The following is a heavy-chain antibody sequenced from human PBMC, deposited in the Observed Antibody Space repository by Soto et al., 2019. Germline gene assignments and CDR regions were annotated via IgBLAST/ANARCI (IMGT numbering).Heavy chain of an antibody. D-gene: IGHD3-22*01. CDR1: GYTFTSYG. Sequence: ASVKVSCMASGYTFTSYGISWVRQAPGQGLEWMGWISAYNGNTNYAQKLQGRVTLTTDTSTSTAYMELRSLRSDDTAVYYCARDRPHLITMIVVAQGPLFDYWGQGTLVTVSS. J-gene: IGHJ4*02. CDR3: ARDRPHLITMIVVAQGPLFDY. CDR2: ISAYNGNT. V-gene: IGHV1-18*04.